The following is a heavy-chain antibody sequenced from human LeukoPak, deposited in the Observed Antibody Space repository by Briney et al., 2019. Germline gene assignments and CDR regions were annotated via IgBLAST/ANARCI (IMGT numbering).Heavy chain of an antibody. D-gene: IGHD2-21*01. CDR1: GFTFSSYW. J-gene: IGHJ6*02. V-gene: IGHV3-7*01. CDR3: ARGLLGGASLPGMDV. Sequence: SGGSLRLSCAASGFTFSSYWMSWVRQAPGKGLEWVANIKEDGSEKYYVDSVTGRFTMSRENTKHSLYLQMNSLRADDTAVYYCARGLLGGASLPGMDVWGQGTTVTVSS. CDR2: IKEDGSEK.